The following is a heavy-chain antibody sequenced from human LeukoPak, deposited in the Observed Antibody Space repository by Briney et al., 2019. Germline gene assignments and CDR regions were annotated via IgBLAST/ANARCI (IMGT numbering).Heavy chain of an antibody. D-gene: IGHD2-2*01. CDR3: ARGPYCSSTSCYFFFYVDY. J-gene: IGHJ4*02. CDR2: ISAYNGNT. Sequence: ASVKVPCKASGYTFTSYGISWVRQAPGQGLEWMGWISAYNGNTNYAQKLQGRVTMTTDTSTSTAYMELRSLRSDDTAVYYCARGPYCSSTSCYFFFYVDYWAREPWSPSPQ. CDR1: GYTFTSYG. V-gene: IGHV1-18*01.